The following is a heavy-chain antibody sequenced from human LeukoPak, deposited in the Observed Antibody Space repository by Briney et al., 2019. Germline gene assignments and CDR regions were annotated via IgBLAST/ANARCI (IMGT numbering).Heavy chain of an antibody. CDR3: ARVSIYDILTGYSNYWYFDL. J-gene: IGHJ2*01. D-gene: IGHD3-9*01. CDR1: GGSISSYY. V-gene: IGHV4-59*08. CDR2: IFYSGRT. Sequence: SETLSLTCTVSGGSISSYYWNWIRQPPGKGLEWIGYIFYSGRTSYNPSLKSRVTLSVDTSKNWFSLRLTSVTAADTAVYYCARVSIYDILTGYSNYWYFDLWGRGTLVTVSS.